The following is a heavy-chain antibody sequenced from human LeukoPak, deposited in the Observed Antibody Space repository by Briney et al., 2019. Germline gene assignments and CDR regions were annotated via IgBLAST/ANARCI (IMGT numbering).Heavy chain of an antibody. V-gene: IGHV1-2*02. CDR2: INTDSGGT. Sequence: ASVKVSCKASAYTFTDYYLHCVRHAPGQGFEWLGCINTDSGGTKYAQNFQGRVTMTRDTSITTAYVELSRLRSDDTAVYYCAREYYDSSGTKYAFDIWGQGTVVTVSS. D-gene: IGHD3-22*01. CDR3: AREYYDSSGTKYAFDI. CDR1: AYTFTDYY. J-gene: IGHJ3*02.